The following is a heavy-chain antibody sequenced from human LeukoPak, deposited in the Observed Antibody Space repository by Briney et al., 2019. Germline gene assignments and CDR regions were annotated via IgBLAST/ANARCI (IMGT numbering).Heavy chain of an antibody. CDR1: GFTFSGSA. D-gene: IGHD3-9*01. J-gene: IGHJ4*02. CDR3: TRRSTISAPDY. V-gene: IGHV3-73*01. Sequence: GGSLRLSCAVSGFTFSGSAMHSVRQASGKGLEWVGRIRSKANSYATAYAASVKGRFTISRDDSKNTAYLQMNSLKTEDTAVYYCTRRSTISAPDYWGQGTLVTVSS. CDR2: IRSKANSYAT.